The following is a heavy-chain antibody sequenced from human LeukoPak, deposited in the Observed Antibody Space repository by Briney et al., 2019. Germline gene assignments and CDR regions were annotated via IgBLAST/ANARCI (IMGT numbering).Heavy chain of an antibody. CDR1: RYTISSDY. J-gene: IGHJ4*02. CDR3: ASGGSKQLASAPAGY. Sequence: TGGTLRLSCAVSRYTISSDYIRGGSRPPPRGLVWGIAITYDGSNKYYTESLKSRFTISGDKSKNKIYLQMNTLSAADTAVYYCASGGSKQLASAPAGYWGQGTLVTVSS. V-gene: IGHV3-30-3*01. CDR2: ITYDGSNK. D-gene: IGHD6-6*01.